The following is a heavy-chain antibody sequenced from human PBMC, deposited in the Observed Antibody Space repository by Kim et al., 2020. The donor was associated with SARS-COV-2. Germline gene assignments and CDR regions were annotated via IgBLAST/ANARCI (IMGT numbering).Heavy chain of an antibody. CDR3: ARDRGKGEWELTSNDY. D-gene: IGHD1-26*01. Sequence: DSLKVRFTISKDNSKNTLYLQMNSLRAEDTTVYYCARDRGKGEWELTSNDYWGQGTLVTVSS. V-gene: IGHV3-30*01. J-gene: IGHJ4*02.